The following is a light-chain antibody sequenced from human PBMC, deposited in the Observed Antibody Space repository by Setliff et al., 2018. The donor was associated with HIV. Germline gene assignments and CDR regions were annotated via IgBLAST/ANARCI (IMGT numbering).Light chain of an antibody. Sequence: QSVLTQPASVSGSPGQSITISCTGTSTDVGTYNLVSWYQQHPGKAPKVMIYEVSKRPSGISNRCSGSKSGNTASLTISGLQPEDESDYYCCSYASGSTSLFVFGTGTKVTVL. CDR3: CSYASGSTSLFV. J-gene: IGLJ1*01. V-gene: IGLV2-23*02. CDR1: STDVGTYNL. CDR2: EVS.